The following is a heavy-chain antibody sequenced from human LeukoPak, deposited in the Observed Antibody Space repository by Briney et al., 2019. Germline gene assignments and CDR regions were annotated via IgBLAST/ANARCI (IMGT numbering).Heavy chain of an antibody. CDR1: GGSINSYY. Sequence: PSETLSLTCTVSGGSINSYYWTWIRQPPGKGLEWIGYIYNSGSTNYNPSLKSRVTISADTSKKQFSLRVSSVTAADTAVYYCARHRYCNSSSCYAFDYWGQGTLVTVSS. V-gene: IGHV4-59*08. CDR3: ARHRYCNSSSCYAFDY. D-gene: IGHD2-2*01. J-gene: IGHJ4*02. CDR2: IYNSGST.